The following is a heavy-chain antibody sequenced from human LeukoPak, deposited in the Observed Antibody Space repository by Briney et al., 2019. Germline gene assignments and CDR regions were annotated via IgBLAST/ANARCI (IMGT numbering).Heavy chain of an antibody. CDR2: INPNSGGT. V-gene: IGHV1-2*02. CDR3: ARDESWHFDY. CDR1: GYTFTFYY. J-gene: IGHJ4*02. Sequence: ASVTVSCKASGYTFTFYYMHWVRQAPGQGLEWMGWINPNSGGTNYAQKFQGRVTMTRDTSISSAYMELSRLRSDDTAVYYCARDESWHFDYWGQGTLVTVSS. D-gene: IGHD6-13*01.